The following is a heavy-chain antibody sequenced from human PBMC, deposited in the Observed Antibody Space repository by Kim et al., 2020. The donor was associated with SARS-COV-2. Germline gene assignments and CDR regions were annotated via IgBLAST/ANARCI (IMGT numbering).Heavy chain of an antibody. Sequence: SETLSLTCAVYGGSFSGYYWSWIRQPPGKGLEWIGEINHSGSTNYNPSLKSRVTISVDTSKNQFSLKLSSVTAADTAVYYCARGPYSCHRLLLAFDIWG. J-gene: IGHJ3*02. V-gene: IGHV4-34*01. CDR3: ARGPYSCHRLLLAFDI. CDR2: INHSGST. CDR1: GGSFSGYY. D-gene: IGHD2-15*01.